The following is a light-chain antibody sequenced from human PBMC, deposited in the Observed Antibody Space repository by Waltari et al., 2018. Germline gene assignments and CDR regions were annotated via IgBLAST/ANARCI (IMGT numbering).Light chain of an antibody. CDR3: QTGGFGIWV. J-gene: IGLJ3*02. V-gene: IGLV4-69*01. CDR2: VNSDGSH. Sequence: QLMLTQSPSASASLGASVKLTCTLSSGHSSYAIAWHQQQPETGPRYLLKVNSDGSHIKGDGLPDRFSGASSGAERYPTISSLQSEDEADYYCQTGGFGIWVFGGGTKLTVL. CDR1: SGHSSYA.